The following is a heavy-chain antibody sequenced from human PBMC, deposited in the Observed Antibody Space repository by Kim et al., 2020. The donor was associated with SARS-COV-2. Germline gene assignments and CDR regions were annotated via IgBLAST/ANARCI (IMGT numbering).Heavy chain of an antibody. V-gene: IGHV4-4*02. CDR3: ARPANNCSGGSCGLAFDI. Sequence: SETLSLTCAVSGGSISSSNWWSWVRQPPGKGLEWIGEIYHSGSTNYNPSLKSRVTISVDKSKNQFSLKLSSVTAADTAVYYCARPANNCSGGSCGLAFDIWGQGTMVTVSS. J-gene: IGHJ3*02. CDR1: GGSISSSNW. CDR2: IYHSGST. D-gene: IGHD2-15*01.